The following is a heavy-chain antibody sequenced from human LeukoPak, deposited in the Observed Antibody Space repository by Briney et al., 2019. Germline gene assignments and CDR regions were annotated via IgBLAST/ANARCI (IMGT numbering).Heavy chain of an antibody. CDR2: ISSDGSST. J-gene: IGHJ5*02. D-gene: IGHD1-26*01. CDR3: ATSSGTDPWFDP. V-gene: IGHV3-74*01. Sequence: GSRRLSCAASGFTFSTYWMHWVCQVPGKGLIWVSRISSDGSSTDYADSVNGRFTISRDNAKNTLYLQMNSLRVEDTAVYYCATSSGTDPWFDPWGQEALGTVSS. CDR1: GFTFSTYW.